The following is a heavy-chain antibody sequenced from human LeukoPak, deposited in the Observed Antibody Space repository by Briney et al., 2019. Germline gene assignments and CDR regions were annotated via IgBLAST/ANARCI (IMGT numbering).Heavy chain of an antibody. CDR1: GFTFSSYA. CDR2: FGGSGGST. Sequence: GGSLRLSCAASGFTFSSYAMHWVRQAPGKGLEWVSSFGGSGGSTYYADSVKGRFTISRDNPKNTLYLRMNSLRAEDTAVYYCAKQGRDWLRDYYYYMDVWGKGTTVTISS. D-gene: IGHD3-9*01. J-gene: IGHJ6*03. V-gene: IGHV3-23*01. CDR3: AKQGRDWLRDYYYYMDV.